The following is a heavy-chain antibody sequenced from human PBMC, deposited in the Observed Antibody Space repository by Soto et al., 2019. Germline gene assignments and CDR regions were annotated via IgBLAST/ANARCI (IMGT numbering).Heavy chain of an antibody. CDR3: VKDYSHGRFPDY. CDR1: GFTFSNAW. D-gene: IGHD1-26*01. CDR2: IKSKTNGGTT. Sequence: EVQLVESGGGLVKPGGSLRVSCAASGFTFSNAWMNWVRQAPGKGLEWVGRIKSKTNGGTTDYAAPVKGRFTISRDNSQSTLYLQMSSLRPEDTGVYFCVKDYSHGRFPDYWGQGTLVTVSS. J-gene: IGHJ4*02. V-gene: IGHV3-15*05.